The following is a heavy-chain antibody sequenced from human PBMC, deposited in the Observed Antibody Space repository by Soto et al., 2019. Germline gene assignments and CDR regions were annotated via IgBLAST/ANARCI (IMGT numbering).Heavy chain of an antibody. CDR2: INHSGST. Sequence: PSETLSLTCAVYGGSFSGYYWSWIRQPPGKGREWIGEINHSGSTNYNPSLKSRVTISVDTSKNQFSLELSSVTAADTAVYYCARGRIAAAGTGWFDPWGQGTLVTVSS. D-gene: IGHD6-13*01. CDR3: ARGRIAAAGTGWFDP. J-gene: IGHJ5*02. CDR1: GGSFSGYY. V-gene: IGHV4-34*01.